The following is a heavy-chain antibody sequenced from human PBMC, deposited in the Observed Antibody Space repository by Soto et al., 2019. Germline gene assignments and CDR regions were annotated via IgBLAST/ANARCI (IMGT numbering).Heavy chain of an antibody. CDR2: ISAYNGNT. CDR3: ATGTEYYDSSGYYYYFDY. V-gene: IGHV1-18*01. D-gene: IGHD3-22*01. J-gene: IGHJ4*02. Sequence: ASVKVSCKASGYTFTSYGISWVRQAPGQGLEWMGWISAYNGNTNYAQKLQGRVTMTTDTSTSTAYMELRSLRSDDTAVYYCATGTEYYDSSGYYYYFDYWGQGTLVTVSS. CDR1: GYTFTSYG.